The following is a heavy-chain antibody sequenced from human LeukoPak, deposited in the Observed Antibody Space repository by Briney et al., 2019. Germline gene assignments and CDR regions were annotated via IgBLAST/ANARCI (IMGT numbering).Heavy chain of an antibody. Sequence: SETLSLTCTVSGGSISSYYWSWIRQPAGKGLEWIGRIYTSGSTNYNPSLKSRVTMSVDTSKNQFSLKLGSVTAADTAVYYCARSEDRPTTFDYWGQGTLVTVSS. J-gene: IGHJ4*02. D-gene: IGHD1-14*01. V-gene: IGHV4-4*07. CDR2: IYTSGST. CDR1: GGSISSYY. CDR3: ARSEDRPTTFDY.